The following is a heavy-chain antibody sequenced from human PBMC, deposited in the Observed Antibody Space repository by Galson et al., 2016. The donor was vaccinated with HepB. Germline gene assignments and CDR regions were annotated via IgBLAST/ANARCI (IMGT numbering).Heavy chain of an antibody. CDR2: FRDSENT. D-gene: IGHD6-19*01. J-gene: IGHJ5*02. CDR1: GGSISGNNYY. CDR3: AKGIAVPGIDWFDP. Sequence: SETLSLTCSVSGGSISGNNYYWGWIRQAPGKGLVWIGSFRDSENTKYNPSLNSRVTMSVDTSKNEFYLKLTSVTPADTAVYYCAKGIAVPGIDWFDPWGQGTLVAVSS. V-gene: IGHV4-39*01.